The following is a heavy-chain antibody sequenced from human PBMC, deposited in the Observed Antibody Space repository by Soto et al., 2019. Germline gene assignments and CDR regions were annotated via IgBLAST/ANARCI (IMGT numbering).Heavy chain of an antibody. J-gene: IGHJ5*02. CDR3: VKGQGSGWYHSS. V-gene: IGHV3-23*01. CDR2: ISHSGGTI. CDR1: GFTFSDYA. D-gene: IGHD6-19*01. Sequence: EVQLLESGGNLVQPGGSLRLSCAASGFTFSDYAMTWVRQAPWKGLEWVSSISHSGGTIYYADSVKGRFTISRDNSKNTLYLQLNSLTVEDTALYYCVKGQGSGWYHSSWGQGTLVTVSS.